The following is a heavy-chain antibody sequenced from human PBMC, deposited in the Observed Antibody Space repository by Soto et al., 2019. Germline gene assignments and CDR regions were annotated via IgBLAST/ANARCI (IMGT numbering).Heavy chain of an antibody. J-gene: IGHJ4*02. Sequence: QLQLQESGSGLVKPSQTLSLTCAVSGGSISSGGYSWSWIRQPPGKGLEWIGYIYHSGSTYYNPPLKSRVTRSVDRSKNQFSPKLSSVTAADTAVYYCAAGGGLPRYYWGQGTLVTVSS. V-gene: IGHV4-30-2*01. CDR3: AAGGGLPRYY. CDR1: GGSISSGGYS. CDR2: IYHSGST. D-gene: IGHD5-12*01.